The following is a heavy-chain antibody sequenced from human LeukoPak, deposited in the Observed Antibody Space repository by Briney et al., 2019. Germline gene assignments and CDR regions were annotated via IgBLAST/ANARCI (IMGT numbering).Heavy chain of an antibody. CDR1: GFTFSSYA. CDR2: ISGSGGST. CDR3: AKDTGSYSSGWYFDY. D-gene: IGHD6-19*01. Sequence: GGSLRLSCAASGFTFSSYAMSWVRQAPGKGLEWVSAISGSGGSTYYADSVKGRFTISRDNSKNTLYLQMNSLRAEVTAVYYCAKDTGSYSSGWYFDYWGQGTLVTVSS. V-gene: IGHV3-23*01. J-gene: IGHJ4*02.